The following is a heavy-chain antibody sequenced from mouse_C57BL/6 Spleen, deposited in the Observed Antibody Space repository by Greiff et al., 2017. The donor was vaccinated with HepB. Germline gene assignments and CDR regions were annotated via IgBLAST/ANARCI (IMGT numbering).Heavy chain of an antibody. J-gene: IGHJ4*01. CDR1: GYTFTDYY. CDR2: INPYNGGT. V-gene: IGHV1-19*01. CDR3: AREITTVSYYAMDY. D-gene: IGHD1-1*01. Sequence: VQLQQSGPVLVKPGASVKMSCKASGYTFTDYYMNWVKQSHGKSLEWIGVINPYNGGTSYNQKFKGKATLTVDKSSSTAYMELNSLTSEDSAVYYWAREITTVSYYAMDYWGQGTSVTVSS.